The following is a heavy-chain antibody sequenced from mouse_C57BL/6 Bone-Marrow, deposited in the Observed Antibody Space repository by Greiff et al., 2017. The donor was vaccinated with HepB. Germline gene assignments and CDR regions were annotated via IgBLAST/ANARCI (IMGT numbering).Heavy chain of an antibody. CDR2: ISSGGSYT. CDR3: ARHDYYYAY. Sequence: EVHLVESGGDLVKPGGSLKLSCAASGFTFSSYGMSWVRQTPDQRLEWVATISSGGSYTYYADSVKGRFTISRDNAKNTLYLQMSSLKSEDTAMYYCARHDYYYAYWGQGTTLTVSS. D-gene: IGHD1-1*01. J-gene: IGHJ2*01. CDR1: GFTFSSYG. V-gene: IGHV5-6*01.